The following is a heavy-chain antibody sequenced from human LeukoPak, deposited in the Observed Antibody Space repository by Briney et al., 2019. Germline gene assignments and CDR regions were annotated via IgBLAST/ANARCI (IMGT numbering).Heavy chain of an antibody. V-gene: IGHV5-51*01. Sequence: PGESLKISCKGLGYSFSSYWNAWVRQRPGKGLEWMGIIYPGGSGTRYDPSFQGQVTISADSSTSTAYLQWSSLRASDTAMYYCARASRDGYNQNFDHWGQGTLVTVSS. CDR1: GYSFSSYW. D-gene: IGHD5-24*01. CDR3: ARASRDGYNQNFDH. J-gene: IGHJ4*02. CDR2: IYPGGSGT.